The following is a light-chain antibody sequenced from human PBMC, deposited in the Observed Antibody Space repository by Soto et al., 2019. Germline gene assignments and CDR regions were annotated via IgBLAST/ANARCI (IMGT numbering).Light chain of an antibody. V-gene: IGKV1-5*03. Sequence: DIQMTQSPSTLSASVGDRVTITCRASQGISSWLAWYQQKPGKAPNLLIYEASSLESGVPLRFSGSGSGTEFTLTISSLQPDDFATYYCQQYNAYPLTFGQGTKVEIK. CDR1: QGISSW. J-gene: IGKJ1*01. CDR3: QQYNAYPLT. CDR2: EAS.